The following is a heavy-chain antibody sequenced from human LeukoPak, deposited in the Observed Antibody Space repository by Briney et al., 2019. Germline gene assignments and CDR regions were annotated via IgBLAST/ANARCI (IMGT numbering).Heavy chain of an antibody. CDR3: ARQAGYCSSTSCSLNWFDP. CDR1: GGTFSSYA. V-gene: IGHV1-69*13. D-gene: IGHD2-2*03. J-gene: IGHJ5*02. CDR2: MIPIFGTA. Sequence: SVKVSRKASGGTFSSYAISWVRQAPGQGLEWMGGMIPIFGTANYAQKFQGRVTITADESTSTAYMELSSLRSEDTAVYYCARQAGYCSSTSCSLNWFDPWGQGTLVTVSS.